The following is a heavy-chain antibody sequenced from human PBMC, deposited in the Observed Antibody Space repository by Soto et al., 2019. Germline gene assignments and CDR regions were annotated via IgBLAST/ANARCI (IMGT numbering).Heavy chain of an antibody. J-gene: IGHJ4*02. CDR2: ISPMFGAA. CDR3: AREVQVQTPAFVY. Sequence: QVQLVQSGAEMKKPGSSVKVSCQSSGGTFNTYAMNWVRQAPGQGPEWMGDISPMFGAANYAPKFQGRVTITADESTGTSYMQLSSLTSEDTALYFCAREVQVQTPAFVYWGQGTLVTVSS. V-gene: IGHV1-69*19. D-gene: IGHD3-10*01. CDR1: GGTFNTYA.